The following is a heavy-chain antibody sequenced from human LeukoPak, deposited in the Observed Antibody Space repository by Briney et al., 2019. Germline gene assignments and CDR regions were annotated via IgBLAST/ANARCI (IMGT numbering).Heavy chain of an antibody. CDR1: GFTSSDYA. V-gene: IGHV3-23*01. D-gene: IGHD3-10*01. Sequence: PGGSLRLSCAASGFTSSDYAMSWVRQAPGKGLEWVSAIGGSSDFTYYAEYVKGRFTTSRDNSKETLYLQLNSLRAEDTPVYYCAKADRGWGVISKNWGQGTLVTVSS. J-gene: IGHJ4*02. CDR3: AKADRGWGVISKN. CDR2: IGGSSDFT.